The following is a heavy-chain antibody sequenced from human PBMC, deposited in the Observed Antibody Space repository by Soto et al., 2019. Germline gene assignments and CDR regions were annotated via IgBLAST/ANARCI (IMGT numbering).Heavy chain of an antibody. CDR1: GFTVSSNY. Sequence: EVQLVESGGGLVQPGGSLRLSCAASGFTVSSNYMSWVRQAPGKGLEWVSVIYSGGSTYYADSVKGRFTISRDNSKNTLDLQMNSLRAEDTAVYYCARIGGYCSGGSCFAHYWGQGTLVTVSS. J-gene: IGHJ4*02. V-gene: IGHV3-66*01. D-gene: IGHD2-15*01. CDR3: ARIGGYCSGGSCFAHY. CDR2: IYSGGST.